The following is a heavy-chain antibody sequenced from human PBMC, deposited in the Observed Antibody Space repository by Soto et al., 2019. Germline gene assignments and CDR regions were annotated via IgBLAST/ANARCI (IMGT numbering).Heavy chain of an antibody. J-gene: IGHJ4*02. CDR3: TRDLHYYDSSGYPGY. D-gene: IGHD3-22*01. V-gene: IGHV3-49*04. CDR1: GFTFGDDA. Sequence: LRLSCTASGFTFGDDAMSWVRQAPGKGLEWVGFIRSKAYGGTTEYAASVKGRFTISRDDSKSIAYLQMNSLKTEDTAVYYCTRDLHYYDSSGYPGYWGQGTLVTVSS. CDR2: IRSKAYGGTT.